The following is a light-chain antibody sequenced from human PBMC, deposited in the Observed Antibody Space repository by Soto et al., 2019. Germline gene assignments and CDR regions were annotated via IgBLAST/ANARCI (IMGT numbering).Light chain of an antibody. CDR2: DAL. CDR3: LQYDIVPPT. V-gene: IGKV1-33*01. Sequence: IQMTQSPTSLSASVGDIVTISCRASQSIGRNLNWYQQKPGKAPNLLIYDALNLETGVPSRFSGSGSGTDYTFTITSLQPEDVATYYCLQYDIVPPTFCQVGKVDIK. J-gene: IGKJ1*01. CDR1: QSIGRN.